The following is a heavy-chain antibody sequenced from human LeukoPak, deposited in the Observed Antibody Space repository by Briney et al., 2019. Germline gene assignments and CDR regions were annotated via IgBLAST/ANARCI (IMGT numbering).Heavy chain of an antibody. J-gene: IGHJ5*02. V-gene: IGHV4-38-2*02. CDR2: IYHSGST. Sequence: PSETLSLTCTVSGYSISSSYYWGWIRQPPGKGLEWIGSIYHSGSTYYNPSLKSRVTISVDTSKNQFSLKLSSVTAADTAVYYCARDGSGWYVYNWFDPWGQGTLVTVSS. D-gene: IGHD6-19*01. CDR3: ARDGSGWYVYNWFDP. CDR1: GYSISSSYY.